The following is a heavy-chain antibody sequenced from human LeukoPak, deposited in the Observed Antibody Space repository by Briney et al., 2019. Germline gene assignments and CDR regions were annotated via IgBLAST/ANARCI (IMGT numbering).Heavy chain of an antibody. D-gene: IGHD2/OR15-2a*01. CDR3: AKVDFYYYYYMDV. J-gene: IGHJ6*03. CDR2: IRSGGDYT. Sequence: GGSLRLSCAASGFSFSSYAMTWVRQAPGKGLEWVSFIRSGGDYTYYADSVRGRFTISRDNSGNTLYLQMNSLRAEDTAVYYCAKVDFYYYYYMDVWGKGTTVTVSS. CDR1: GFSFSSYA. V-gene: IGHV3-23*01.